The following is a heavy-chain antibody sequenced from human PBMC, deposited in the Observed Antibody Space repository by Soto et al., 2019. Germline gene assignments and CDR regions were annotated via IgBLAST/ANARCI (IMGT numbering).Heavy chain of an antibody. CDR1: GFTVSSNY. V-gene: IGHV3-66*01. Sequence: GGSLRLSCAASGFTVSSNYMSWVRQAPGKGLEWVSVIYSGGSTYYADSVKGRFTISRDNSKNTLYLQMNSLRAEDTAVYYCARDQGRDDFWSGSRFDYWGQGTLVTVSS. CDR3: ARDQGRDDFWSGSRFDY. J-gene: IGHJ4*02. CDR2: IYSGGST. D-gene: IGHD3-3*01.